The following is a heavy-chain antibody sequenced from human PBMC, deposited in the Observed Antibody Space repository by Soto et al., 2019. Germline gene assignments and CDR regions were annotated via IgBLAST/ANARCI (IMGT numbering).Heavy chain of an antibody. CDR3: GYCTGDVCPEKYSYYMDV. V-gene: IGHV3-23*01. CDR1: GFTFSSYG. Sequence: GGSLRLSCAASGFTFSSYGMSWVRQAPGKGLEWVSAISVSGGSTSYADSVKGRFTISRDNSKNTLYLLMNSLRAEDTAVYYCGYCTGDVCPEKYSYYMDVWGNGTTVTVSS. CDR2: ISVSGGST. J-gene: IGHJ6*03. D-gene: IGHD2-8*02.